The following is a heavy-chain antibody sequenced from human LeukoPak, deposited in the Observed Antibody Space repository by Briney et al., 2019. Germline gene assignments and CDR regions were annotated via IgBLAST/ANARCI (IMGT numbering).Heavy chain of an antibody. J-gene: IGHJ4*02. Sequence: PGGSLRLSCAASGFTFSSYAMHWVRQPIGKGLEWVSALGIAGDTFYPGSVKGRFTISRENAKNSLYLQMNSLRAEDTAMYYCARQKQSHGNFDYWGQGTLVTVSP. V-gene: IGHV3-13*01. CDR2: LGIAGDT. D-gene: IGHD1-26*01. CDR1: GFTFSSYA. CDR3: ARQKQSHGNFDY.